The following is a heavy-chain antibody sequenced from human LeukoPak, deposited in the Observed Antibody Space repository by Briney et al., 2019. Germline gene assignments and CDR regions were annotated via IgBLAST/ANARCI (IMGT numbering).Heavy chain of an antibody. D-gene: IGHD2-15*01. CDR1: GGTFSSYA. J-gene: IGHJ6*02. V-gene: IGHV1-69*13. CDR3: AREQSVVVVAATNYYYYGMDV. CDR2: IIPIFGTA. Sequence: ASVTVSCKASGGTFSSYAISWVRQAPGQGLEWMGGIIPIFGTANYAQKFQGRVTITADESTSTAYMELSSLRSEDTAVYYCAREQSVVVVAATNYYYYGMDVWGQGTTVTVSS.